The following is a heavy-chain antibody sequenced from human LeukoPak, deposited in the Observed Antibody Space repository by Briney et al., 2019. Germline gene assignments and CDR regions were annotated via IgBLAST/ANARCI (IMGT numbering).Heavy chain of an antibody. CDR3: VGDILTGYRDNWFEP. V-gene: IGHV4-39*07. D-gene: IGHD3-9*01. CDR2: IYYSGST. Sequence: MPSETLSLTCTVSGGSISSGSYYWGWIRQPPGKGLEWIGSIYYSGSTYYNPSLKSRVTISVDTSKNQFSLKLSSVTAADTAVYYCVGDILTGYRDNWFEPWGQGTLVTVSS. CDR1: GGSISSGSYY. J-gene: IGHJ5*02.